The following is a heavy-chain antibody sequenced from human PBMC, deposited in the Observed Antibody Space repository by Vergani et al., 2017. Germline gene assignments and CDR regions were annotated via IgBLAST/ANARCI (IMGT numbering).Heavy chain of an antibody. CDR1: GFTFSSYS. D-gene: IGHD2-2*01. CDR3: AKDPTVVPAAREGPFDY. Sequence: VQLVESGGGLVKPGGSLRLSCAASGFTFSSYSMHWVRQAPGKGLEWVAVISYDGSNKYYADSVKGRFTISRDNSKNTLYLQMNSLRAEDTAVYYCAKDPTVVPAAREGPFDYWGQGTLVTVSS. J-gene: IGHJ4*02. CDR2: ISYDGSNK. V-gene: IGHV3-30*18.